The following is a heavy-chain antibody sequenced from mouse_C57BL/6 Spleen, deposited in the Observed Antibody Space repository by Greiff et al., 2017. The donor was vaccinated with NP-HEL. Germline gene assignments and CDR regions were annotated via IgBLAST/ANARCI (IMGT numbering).Heavy chain of an antibody. J-gene: IGHJ1*03. CDR1: GYTFTSYW. V-gene: IGHV1-72*01. D-gene: IGHD1-1*01. CDR2: IDPNSGGT. Sequence: VQLQQPGAELVKPGASVKLSCKASGYTFTSYWMHWVKQRPGRGLEWIGRIDPNSGGTKYNEKFKSKATLTVDKPSSTAYMQLSSLTSEDSAVYYCARRIPLITTDPYFDVWGTGTTVTVSS. CDR3: ARRIPLITTDPYFDV.